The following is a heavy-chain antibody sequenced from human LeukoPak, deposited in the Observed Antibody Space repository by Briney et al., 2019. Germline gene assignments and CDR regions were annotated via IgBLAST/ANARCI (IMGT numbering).Heavy chain of an antibody. D-gene: IGHD6-13*01. V-gene: IGHV3-74*01. CDR1: GFPFSNYW. Sequence: GGSLRLSCAASGFPFSNYWMHWVRQAPGKGLVWVSRVNSDGSTTNYADSVKGRFTTSRDNAENTLYMRMNSLRPEDTAVYYCARGYYSSSRIDYWGQGTLVTVSS. J-gene: IGHJ4*02. CDR3: ARGYYSSSRIDY. CDR2: VNSDGSTT.